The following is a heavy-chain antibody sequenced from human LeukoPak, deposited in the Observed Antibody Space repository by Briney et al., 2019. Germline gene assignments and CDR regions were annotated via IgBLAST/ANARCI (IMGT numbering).Heavy chain of an antibody. CDR2: INPNSGGT. CDR1: GYTFTGYY. V-gene: IGHV1-2*02. D-gene: IGHD5-18*01. CDR3: ATEIQLWSSAGVDP. Sequence: GASVKVSCKASGYTFTGYYMHWVRQAPGQGLEWMGWINPNSGGTNYAQKFRGRVTMTRDTSISTAYMELSRLRSDDTAVYYCATEIQLWSSAGVDPWGQGTLVTVSS. J-gene: IGHJ5*02.